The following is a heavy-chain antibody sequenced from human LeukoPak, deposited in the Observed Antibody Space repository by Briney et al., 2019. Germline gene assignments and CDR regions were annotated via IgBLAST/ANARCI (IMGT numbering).Heavy chain of an antibody. J-gene: IGHJ4*02. Sequence: GGPLRLFCAASGHTFCRYWVSWVRQATGKGLEWVANIKRGGSEKLYVDSVKGQFTISRDNAKNSLYLQMNSLRAEDTGVYYCARGYGNYGYWGQGTLVTVSS. CDR3: ARGYGNYGY. CDR1: GHTFCRYW. V-gene: IGHV3-7*01. CDR2: IKRGGSEK. D-gene: IGHD4-11*01.